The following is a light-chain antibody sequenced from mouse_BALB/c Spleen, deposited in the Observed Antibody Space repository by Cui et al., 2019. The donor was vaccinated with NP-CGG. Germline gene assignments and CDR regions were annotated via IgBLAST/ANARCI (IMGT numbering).Light chain of an antibody. Sequence: ALLTQESGPTTSPGETVTLTCRSSTGAVTTSNYANWVQEKPDHLFTGLIGGTNNRAPGVPARFSGSLIGDKAALTITGAQTEDEAIYFCALWYSNHWVFGGGTKLTVL. J-gene: IGLJ1*01. CDR1: TGAVTTSNY. V-gene: IGLV1*01. CDR2: GTN. CDR3: ALWYSNHWV.